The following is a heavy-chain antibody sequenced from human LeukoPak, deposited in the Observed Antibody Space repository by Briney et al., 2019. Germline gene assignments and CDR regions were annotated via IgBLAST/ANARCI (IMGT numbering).Heavy chain of an antibody. CDR1: GFTFSSYA. CDR2: ISSNGGST. V-gene: IGHV3-64*01. J-gene: IGHJ3*02. D-gene: IGHD1-26*01. CDR3: ARDGGSSTKEHDAFDI. Sequence: GSLRLSCAASGFTFSSYAMHWVRQAPGKGLEYVSAISSNGGSTYYANSVKGRFTISRDNSKNTLYLQMGSLRAEDMAVYYCARDGGSSTKEHDAFDIWGQGTMVTVSS.